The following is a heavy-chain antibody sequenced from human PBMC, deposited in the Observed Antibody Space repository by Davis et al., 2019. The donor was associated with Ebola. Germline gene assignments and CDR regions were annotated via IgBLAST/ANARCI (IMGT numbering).Heavy chain of an antibody. CDR1: AGSISSGGYS. Sequence: MPSQTLSLTCAVSAGSISSGGYSWSWIRQPPGKGREWTGYTYHSGSTYYNPSLKSRVTISVHRSKNQFSLKLSSVTAAATAVYYCARGKPFGSSFWFDPWGQGTLVTVSS. V-gene: IGHV4-30-2*01. J-gene: IGHJ5*02. D-gene: IGHD6-13*01. CDR3: ARGKPFGSSFWFDP. CDR2: TYHSGST.